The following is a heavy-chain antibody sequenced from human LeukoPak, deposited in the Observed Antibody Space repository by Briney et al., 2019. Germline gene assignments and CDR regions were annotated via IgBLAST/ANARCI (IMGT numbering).Heavy chain of an antibody. CDR3: ADRGIYGYFNY. D-gene: IGHD3-10*01. J-gene: IGHJ4*02. V-gene: IGHV4-39*01. CDR2: MSYSGTT. CDR1: GGSISDSTYY. Sequence: SETLSLTCTVTGGSISDSTYYWGWVRQPPGKGLEWIGSMSYSGTTYYNPSLKSRVLISADTSKNQFSLRLTSVTAADTAVYYCADRGIYGYFNYWGQGTLVTVSS.